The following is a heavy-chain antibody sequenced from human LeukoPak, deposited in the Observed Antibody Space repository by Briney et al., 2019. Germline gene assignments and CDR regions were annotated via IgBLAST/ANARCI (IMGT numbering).Heavy chain of an antibody. CDR3: ARDEAYYDSSGHDAFDI. J-gene: IGHJ3*02. D-gene: IGHD3-22*01. Sequence: ASVKVSCKASGYTFTSYGISWVRQAPGQGLEWMGWNSAYNGNTNYAQKLQGRVTMTTDTSTSTAYMELRSLRSDDTAVYYCARDEAYYDSSGHDAFDIWGQGTMVTVSS. CDR2: NSAYNGNT. CDR1: GYTFTSYG. V-gene: IGHV1-18*01.